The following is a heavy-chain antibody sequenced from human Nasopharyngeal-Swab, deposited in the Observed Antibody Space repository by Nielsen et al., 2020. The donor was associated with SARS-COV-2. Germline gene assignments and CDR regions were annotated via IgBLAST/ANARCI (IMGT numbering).Heavy chain of an antibody. CDR2: IWYDGSNK. J-gene: IGHJ4*02. V-gene: IGHV3-33*01. Sequence: GESLKISCAASGFTFSSYGMHWVRQAPGKGLEWVAVIWYDGSNKYYADSVKGRFTISRDNFKNTLYLQMNSLRAEDTAAYYCARERDYGEYGVFDYWGQGTLVTGSS. CDR1: GFTFSSYG. CDR3: ARERDYGEYGVFDY. D-gene: IGHD4-17*01.